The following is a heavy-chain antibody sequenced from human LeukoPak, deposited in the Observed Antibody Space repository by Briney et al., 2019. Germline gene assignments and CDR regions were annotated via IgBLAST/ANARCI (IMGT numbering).Heavy chain of an antibody. D-gene: IGHD3-10*01. V-gene: IGHV3-74*01. CDR3: ARANYGSGSFYAMDV. CDR2: INSDGSST. J-gene: IGHJ6*04. Sequence: GGSLRLSCAASGFTFSSDRMHWGCQAPGEGLVCVSRINSDGSSTSYADSAKGRFTISRDNAKNTLYLQMNSLRAEDTAVYYCARANYGSGSFYAMDVWGKGTTVTVSS. CDR1: GFTFSSDR.